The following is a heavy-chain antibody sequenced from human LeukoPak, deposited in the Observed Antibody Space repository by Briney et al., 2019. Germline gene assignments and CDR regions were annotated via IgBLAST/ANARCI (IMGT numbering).Heavy chain of an antibody. CDR3: TRANLGVLMDV. D-gene: IGHD2-8*01. Sequence: GGPLRLSGEASGFTFNSYWMHWVRQAPGKGLVWVSRINSDGSSPSYADSVKGRFTISRDNAKNTLYLQMNSLRAEDTAMYYCTRANLGVLMDVWGKGTTVTVSS. CDR2: INSDGSSP. J-gene: IGHJ6*04. CDR1: GFTFNSYW. V-gene: IGHV3-74*01.